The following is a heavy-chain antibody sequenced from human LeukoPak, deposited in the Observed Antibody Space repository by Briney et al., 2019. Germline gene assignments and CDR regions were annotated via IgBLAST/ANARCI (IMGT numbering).Heavy chain of an antibody. CDR1: GFTFSSYA. CDR2: ISSSSSYI. V-gene: IGHV3-21*01. Sequence: GGSLRLSCAASGFTFSSYAMSWVRQAPGKGLEWVSSISSSSSYIYYADSVKGRFTISRDNAKNSLYLQMNSLRAEDTAVYYCARDDYGGFDYWGQGTLVTVSS. CDR3: ARDDYGGFDY. D-gene: IGHD4-17*01. J-gene: IGHJ4*02.